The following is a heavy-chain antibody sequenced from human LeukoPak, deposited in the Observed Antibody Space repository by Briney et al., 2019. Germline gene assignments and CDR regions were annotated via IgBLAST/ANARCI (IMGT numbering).Heavy chain of an antibody. D-gene: IGHD6-19*01. V-gene: IGHV3-21*01. Sequence: GGSLKLSCAASGFTFSGSAMHWVRQAPGKGLEWVSSISSSSSYIYYADSVKGRFTISRDNAKNSLYLQMNSLRAEDTAVYYCARDGGAVAGPGSSDYWGQGTLVTVSS. CDR2: ISSSSSYI. CDR3: ARDGGAVAGPGSSDY. CDR1: GFTFSGSA. J-gene: IGHJ4*02.